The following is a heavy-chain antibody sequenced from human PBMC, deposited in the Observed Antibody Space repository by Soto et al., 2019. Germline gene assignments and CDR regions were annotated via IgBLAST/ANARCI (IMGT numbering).Heavy chain of an antibody. CDR3: ARDNQDLQQLVPCFDY. Sequence: PGGSLRLSCAASGFTFSSYSMNWVRQAPGKGLEWVSSISSSSSYIYYADSVKGRFTISRDNAKNSLYLQMNSLRAEDTAVYYCARDNQDLQQLVPCFDYWGQGTLVTVSS. D-gene: IGHD6-13*01. J-gene: IGHJ4*02. CDR2: ISSSSSYI. V-gene: IGHV3-21*01. CDR1: GFTFSSYS.